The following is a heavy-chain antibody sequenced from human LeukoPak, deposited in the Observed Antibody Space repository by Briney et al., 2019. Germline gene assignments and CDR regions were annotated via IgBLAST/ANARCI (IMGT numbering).Heavy chain of an antibody. D-gene: IGHD4-23*01. CDR1: GGSISSSSEY. CDR3: ARPYGGNPGYFDY. CDR2: IYWGGTT. Sequence: SETLSLTCTVSGGSISSSSEYCGGLRQPPGRGGEGGGNIYWGGTTYENASLKRRVTICGDTTKNQFSLTLNSVTAADTAVYYCARPYGGNPGYFDYWGQGTLVTVSS. V-gene: IGHV4-39*01. J-gene: IGHJ4*02.